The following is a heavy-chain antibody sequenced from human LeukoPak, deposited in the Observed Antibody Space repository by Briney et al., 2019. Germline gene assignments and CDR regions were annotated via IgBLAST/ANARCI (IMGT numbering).Heavy chain of an antibody. CDR1: GFSVSGYW. Sequence: GGSLRLSCAVSGFSVSGYWMTWVRQAPGKGLEWVANIKQDGGEKNYVDSVKGRFTISRDNAENSLFLQMNSLRVEDTAVYYCAREWQGGIAAAGTRIEGDYWGQGTLVAVSS. CDR3: AREWQGGIAAAGTRIEGDY. D-gene: IGHD6-13*01. V-gene: IGHV3-7*01. CDR2: IKQDGGEK. J-gene: IGHJ4*02.